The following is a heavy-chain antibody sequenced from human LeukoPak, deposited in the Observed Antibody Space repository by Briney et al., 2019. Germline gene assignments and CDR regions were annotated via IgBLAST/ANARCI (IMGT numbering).Heavy chain of an antibody. Sequence: PGGSLRLSCAASGFTFSDYYMRWIRQAPGKGLEWVSYISSGSTYTNYADSVKGRFTIFRDNAKSSLYLQMNNLRAEDTAVYYCARVSSSSANWFDSWGQGTLVTVSS. CDR1: GFTFSDYY. J-gene: IGHJ5*01. CDR2: ISSGSTYT. D-gene: IGHD6-19*01. V-gene: IGHV3-11*06. CDR3: ARVSSSSANWFDS.